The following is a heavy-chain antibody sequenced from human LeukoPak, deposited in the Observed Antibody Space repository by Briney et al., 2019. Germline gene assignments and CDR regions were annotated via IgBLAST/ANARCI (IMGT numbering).Heavy chain of an antibody. V-gene: IGHV4-34*01. D-gene: IGHD3-10*01. J-gene: IGHJ4*02. CDR1: GGSFSGYY. Sequence: SGTLSLTCAVYGGSFSGYYWSWIRQPPGKGLEWIGEINHSGSTNYNPSLKSRVTISVDTSKNQFSLKLSSVTAADTAVYYCARHTSMVRGVIGYWGQGTLVTVSS. CDR3: ARHTSMVRGVIGY. CDR2: INHSGST.